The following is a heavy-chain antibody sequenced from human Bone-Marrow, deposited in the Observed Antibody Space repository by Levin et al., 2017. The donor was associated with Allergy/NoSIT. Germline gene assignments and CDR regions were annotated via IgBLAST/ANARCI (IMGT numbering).Heavy chain of an antibody. CDR1: GFTLSGSR. Sequence: GGSLRLSCAGSGFTLSGSRIHWVRQASGKGLEWVGRIRSKANNDATAYAASVKGMFTLSRHDSSNTAYLRINSLQIEDTAIYFCTRSQTYSDFGDIWGQGTTVTVSS. D-gene: IGHD2-21*01. CDR2: IRSKANNDAT. J-gene: IGHJ6*02. V-gene: IGHV3-73*01. CDR3: TRSQTYSDFGDI.